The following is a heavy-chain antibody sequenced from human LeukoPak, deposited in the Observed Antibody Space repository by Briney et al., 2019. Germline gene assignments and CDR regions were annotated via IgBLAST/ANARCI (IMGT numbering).Heavy chain of an antibody. Sequence: GGSLRLSCAASGFTFSSYSMNWVRQAPGKGLEWVSSISSSSDYIYFADSVKGRSTIYRDNAKNSLYLQMNSLRAEDTAVYYCTKRPFSGYFDYWGQGTLITVSS. D-gene: IGHD1-1*01. J-gene: IGHJ4*02. CDR1: GFTFSSYS. CDR2: ISSSSDYI. V-gene: IGHV3-21*04. CDR3: TKRPFSGYFDY.